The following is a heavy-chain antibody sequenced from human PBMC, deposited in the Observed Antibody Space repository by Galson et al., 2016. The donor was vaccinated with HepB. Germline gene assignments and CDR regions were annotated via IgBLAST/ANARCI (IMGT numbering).Heavy chain of an antibody. V-gene: IGHV3-53*01. D-gene: IGHD3-22*01. CDR1: GFTVSGKH. CDR3: EGYSDPFDI. J-gene: IGHJ3*02. Sequence: SLRLSCAASGFTVSGKHMSWARQAPGKGLEWVAVIFSVDATYYRDSVKGRFTISRDNSKNTLYLQMNNLRAEDTAVYYCEGYSDPFDIWGQGTMVTVSS. CDR2: IFSVDAT.